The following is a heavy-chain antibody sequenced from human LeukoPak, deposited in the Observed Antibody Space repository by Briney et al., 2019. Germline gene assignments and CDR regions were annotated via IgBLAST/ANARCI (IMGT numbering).Heavy chain of an antibody. D-gene: IGHD2-2*01. J-gene: IGHJ4*02. CDR3: AKAALLVVPAGFDY. CDR1: GFTFSSYG. Sequence: GGSLRLSCAASGFTFSSYGMHWVRQAAGKGLEWVAFIRYDGSNKYYADSVKGRFTISRDNSKNTLYLQMNSLRAEDTAVYYCAKAALLVVPAGFDYWGQGTLVTVSS. V-gene: IGHV3-30*02. CDR2: IRYDGSNK.